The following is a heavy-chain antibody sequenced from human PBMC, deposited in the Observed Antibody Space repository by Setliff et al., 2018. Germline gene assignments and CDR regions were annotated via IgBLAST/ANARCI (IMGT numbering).Heavy chain of an antibody. J-gene: IGHJ4*02. V-gene: IGHV3-7*01. D-gene: IGHD6-13*01. CDR2: INEDGSHK. Sequence: GSLRLSCAASGFTFSSYWMSWVRQAPGKGLERLANINEDGSHKWYVDSVKGRFTISRDNATNSLYLQMNSLRAEDTAVYYCARDSYTSPDYWGQGTLVTVSS. CDR1: GFTFSSYW. CDR3: ARDSYTSPDY.